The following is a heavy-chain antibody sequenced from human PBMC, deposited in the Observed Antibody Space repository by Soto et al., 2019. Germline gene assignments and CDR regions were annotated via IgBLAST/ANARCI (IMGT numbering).Heavy chain of an antibody. V-gene: IGHV3-23*01. CDR2: ISGSGGST. CDR3: AKPRIPRIAVAGYFDY. CDR1: GFTFSSYA. J-gene: IGHJ4*02. D-gene: IGHD6-19*01. Sequence: PGGSLRLSCAASGFTFSSYAMSWVRQAPGKGLEWVSAISGSGGSTYYADSAKGRFTISRDNSKNTLYLQMNSLRAEDTAVYYCAKPRIPRIAVAGYFDYWGQGTLVTVSS.